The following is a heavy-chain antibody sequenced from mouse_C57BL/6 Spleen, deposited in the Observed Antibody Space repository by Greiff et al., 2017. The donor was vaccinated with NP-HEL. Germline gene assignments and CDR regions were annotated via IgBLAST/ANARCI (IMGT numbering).Heavy chain of an antibody. CDR3: ARNAYYGSSSTRYYYAMDY. CDR1: GYTFTDYY. CDR2: IYPGSGNT. D-gene: IGHD1-1*01. V-gene: IGHV1-76*01. J-gene: IGHJ4*01. Sequence: VKLQESGAELVRPGASVKLSCKASGYTFTDYYINWVKQRPGQGLEWIARIYPGSGNTYYNEKFKGKATLTAEKSSSTAYMQLSSLTSEDSAVYFCARNAYYGSSSTRYYYAMDYWGQGTSVTVSS.